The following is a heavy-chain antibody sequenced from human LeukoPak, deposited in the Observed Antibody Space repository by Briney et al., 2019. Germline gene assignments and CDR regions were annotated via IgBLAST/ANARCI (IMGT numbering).Heavy chain of an antibody. CDR2: ISYDGSNK. CDR1: GFTFSSYG. D-gene: IGHD5-12*01. J-gene: IGHJ4*02. Sequence: PGGSLRLSCAASGFTFSSYGMHWVRQAPGKGLEWVAVISYDGSNKYYADSMKGRFTISRDNSKNTLYLQMNSLRAEDTAVYYCAKGASISSGYDYFDYWGQGTLVTVSS. CDR3: AKGASISSGYDYFDY. V-gene: IGHV3-30*18.